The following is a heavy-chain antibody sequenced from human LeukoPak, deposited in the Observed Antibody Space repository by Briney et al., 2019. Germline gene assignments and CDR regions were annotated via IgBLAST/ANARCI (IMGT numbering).Heavy chain of an antibody. CDR2: INPNSGGT. J-gene: IGHJ4*02. Sequence: ASVKVSCKASGYTFTGYYMHWVRQAPGQGLEWMGWINPNSGGTNYAQKFQGRVTMTRDTSISTAYMELSRLRSDDTAVYYCARDLKAVRDSTRKKDYWGQGTLVTVSS. V-gene: IGHV1-2*02. D-gene: IGHD3-22*01. CDR1: GYTFTGYY. CDR3: ARDLKAVRDSTRKKDY.